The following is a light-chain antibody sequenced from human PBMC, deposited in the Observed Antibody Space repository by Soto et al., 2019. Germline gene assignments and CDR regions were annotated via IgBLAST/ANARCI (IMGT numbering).Light chain of an antibody. CDR2: DAS. CDR1: QSVSSY. CDR3: QQRSNWPST. V-gene: IGKV3-11*01. Sequence: EIVLTQSPATLSLPPGNRATLSCRASQSVSSYLAWYQQKPGQAPRLLIYDASNRATGIPARFSGSGSGTDFTLTITSLEPADFAVYYCQQRSNWPSTFGGGTKVEIK. J-gene: IGKJ4*01.